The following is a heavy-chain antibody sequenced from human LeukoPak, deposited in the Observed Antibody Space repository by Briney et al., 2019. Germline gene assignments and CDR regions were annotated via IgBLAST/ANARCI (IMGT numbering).Heavy chain of an antibody. J-gene: IGHJ4*02. D-gene: IGHD4-17*01. CDR1: EFTFRNYA. Sequence: GGSLRLSCAASEFTFRNYAVNWVRQAPGKGLEWVSAITGDTTLYADSVKGRFTISRDNFKNTLYLQMNSLRTEDTALYYCANLYGDYGAYWGLGALVTVSS. CDR2: ITGDTT. CDR3: ANLYGDYGAY. V-gene: IGHV3-23*01.